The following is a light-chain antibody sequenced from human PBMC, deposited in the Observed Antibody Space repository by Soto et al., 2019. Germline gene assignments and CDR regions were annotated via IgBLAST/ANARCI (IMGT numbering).Light chain of an antibody. Sequence: QSVLTQPASVSGSPGQSITISCTGTSSDVGGYNYVSWYQQHPGKAPKLMIYDVSNRPSGVYHRFSGSKSGNTASLTISGLQAEDEADYYCSSYTSSSTLVVFGVGTKLTVL. J-gene: IGLJ2*01. CDR3: SSYTSSSTLVV. CDR1: SSDVGGYNY. CDR2: DVS. V-gene: IGLV2-14*01.